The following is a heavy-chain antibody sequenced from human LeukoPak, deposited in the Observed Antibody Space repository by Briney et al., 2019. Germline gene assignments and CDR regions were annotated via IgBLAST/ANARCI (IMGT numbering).Heavy chain of an antibody. D-gene: IGHD3-3*01. V-gene: IGHV1-2*02. J-gene: IGHJ4*02. Sequence: ASVKVSCKASGYTFTSYAMNWVRQAPGQGLEWMGWINPNSGGTNYAQKFQGRVTMTRDTSISTAYMELSRLRSDDTAVYYCASTPKKAFRFLEWLNWGQGTLVTVSS. CDR2: INPNSGGT. CDR1: GYTFTSYA. CDR3: ASTPKKAFRFLEWLN.